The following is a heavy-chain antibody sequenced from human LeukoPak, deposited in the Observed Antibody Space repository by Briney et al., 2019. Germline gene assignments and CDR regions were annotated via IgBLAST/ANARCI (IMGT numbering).Heavy chain of an antibody. V-gene: IGHV1-69*13. CDR1: GGTFSSYA. J-gene: IGHJ4*02. CDR3: ALPQLEYYFDY. Sequence: SVKVSCKASGGTFSSYAISWVRQAPGQGLEWMGGIIPIFGTANYAQKFQGRVTVTADESTSTAYMELSSLRSEDTAVYYCALPQLEYYFDYWGQGTLVTVSS. D-gene: IGHD6-6*01. CDR2: IIPIFGTA.